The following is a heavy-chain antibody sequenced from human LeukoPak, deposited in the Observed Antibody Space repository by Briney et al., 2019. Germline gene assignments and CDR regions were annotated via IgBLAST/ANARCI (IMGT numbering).Heavy chain of an antibody. CDR1: GYTFTSYG. CDR3: ARGRAGPTPFDY. V-gene: IGHV1-8*02. J-gene: IGHJ4*02. Sequence: ASVKVSCKASGYTFTSYGINWVRQATGQGLEWMGWMNPNSGNTGYAQKFQGRVTMTRNTSISTAYMELSSLRSEDTAVYYCARGRAGPTPFDYWGQGTLVTVSS. D-gene: IGHD1-7*01. CDR2: MNPNSGNT.